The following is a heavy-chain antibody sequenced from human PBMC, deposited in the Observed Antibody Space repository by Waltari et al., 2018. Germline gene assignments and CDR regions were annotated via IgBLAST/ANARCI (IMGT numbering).Heavy chain of an antibody. Sequence: EVQLVESGGGLVKPGGSLRLSCAASGFTFTSFSINWVRQAPGKGLGWVTSSRSSSNNIYYADSVKGRFTISRDNAKYSLYLQMNSLRVEDTAVYHCARDVLGYYGMDVWGQGTTVTVSS. V-gene: IGHV3-21*01. D-gene: IGHD2-8*01. CDR1: GFTFTSFS. J-gene: IGHJ6*02. CDR3: ARDVLGYYGMDV. CDR2: SRSSSNNI.